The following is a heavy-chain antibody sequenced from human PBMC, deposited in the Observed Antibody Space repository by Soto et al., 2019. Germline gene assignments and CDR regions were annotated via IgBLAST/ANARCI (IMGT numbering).Heavy chain of an antibody. V-gene: IGHV3-48*01. CDR1: GFTFSSFT. J-gene: IGHJ4*02. CDR3: AGRIAVAPIDH. D-gene: IGHD6-19*01. Sequence: EVQLVESGGGLVQPGGSLRLSCAASGFTFSSFTMNWVRQAPGKGLEWVSSVSSSSSTRYYADSVKGRFTISRDNAKNSLYLQMNSLRAEDTAVYYCAGRIAVAPIDHWGQGTLVTVSS. CDR2: VSSSSSTR.